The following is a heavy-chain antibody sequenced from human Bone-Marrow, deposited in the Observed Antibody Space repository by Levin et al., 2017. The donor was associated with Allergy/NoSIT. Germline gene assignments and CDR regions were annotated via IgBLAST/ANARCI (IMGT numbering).Heavy chain of an antibody. Sequence: GESLKISCKASGYTLTDYFMYWVRQAPGQGLEWVGWINPKSGGTHYAERFQGRVTMTRDTSINTASLEIIKLTSDDTAIYYCARGASETHERQPPWRWIDSWGQGTLVTVSS. J-gene: IGHJ5*01. D-gene: IGHD6-13*01. V-gene: IGHV1-2*02. CDR2: INPKSGGT. CDR3: ARGASETHERQPPWRWIDS. CDR1: GYTLTDYF.